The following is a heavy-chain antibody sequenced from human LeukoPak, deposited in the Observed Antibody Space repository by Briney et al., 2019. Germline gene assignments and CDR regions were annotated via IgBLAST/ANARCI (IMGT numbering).Heavy chain of an antibody. CDR3: ARDLEEYDSSGYWDY. CDR1: GFTFSSYW. D-gene: IGHD3-22*01. Sequence: GGSLRLSCAASGFTFSSYWMSWVRQAPGKGLEWVANIKQDGSEKYYVDSVKGRFTISRDNAKNSLYLQMNSLRAEDTAVYYCARDLEEYDSSGYWDYWGQGTLVTVSS. J-gene: IGHJ4*02. CDR2: IKQDGSEK. V-gene: IGHV3-7*01.